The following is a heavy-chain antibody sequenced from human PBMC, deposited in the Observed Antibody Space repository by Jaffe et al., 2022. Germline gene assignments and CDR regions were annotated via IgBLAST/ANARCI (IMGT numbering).Heavy chain of an antibody. V-gene: IGHV3-30*02. CDR2: IRYDGSNK. Sequence: QVQLVESGGGVVQPGGSLRLSCAASGFTFSSYGMHWVRQAPGKGLEWVAFIRYDGSNKYYADSVKGRFTISRDNSKNTLYLQMNSLRAEDTAVYYCAKLFSLPEGYCSGGSCYSFDYWGQGTLVTVSS. CDR3: AKLFSLPEGYCSGGSCYSFDY. J-gene: IGHJ4*02. D-gene: IGHD2-15*01. CDR1: GFTFSSYG.